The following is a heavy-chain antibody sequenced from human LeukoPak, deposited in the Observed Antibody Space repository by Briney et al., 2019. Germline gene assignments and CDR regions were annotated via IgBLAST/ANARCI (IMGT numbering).Heavy chain of an antibody. CDR2: IYHSGST. V-gene: IGHV4-30-2*01. D-gene: IGHD3-9*01. CDR1: GGSISSGGYS. Sequence: SETLSLTCAVSGGSISSGGYSWSWVRQPPGTGLEWIGYIYHSGSTYYNPSLKSRVTISVDRSKNQFSLKLSSVTAADTAVYYCARAMLPYDILTGYYLYDAFDIWGQGTMVTVSS. CDR3: ARAMLPYDILTGYYLYDAFDI. J-gene: IGHJ3*02.